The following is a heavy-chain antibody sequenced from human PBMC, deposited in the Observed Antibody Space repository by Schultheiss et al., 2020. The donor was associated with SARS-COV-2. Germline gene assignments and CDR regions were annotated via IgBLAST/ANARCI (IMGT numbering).Heavy chain of an antibody. CDR3: AKDREAITMIKRYYYYYGMDV. J-gene: IGHJ6*02. V-gene: IGHV1-8*02. CDR2: INPNSGNT. D-gene: IGHD3-22*01. Sequence: GESLKISCKASGYTFTGYYMHWVRQAPGQGLEWMGWINPNSGNTGYAQKFQGRVTMTRNTSISTAYMELSSLRAEDTAVYYCAKDREAITMIKRYYYYYGMDVWGQGTTVTVSS. CDR1: GYTFTGYY.